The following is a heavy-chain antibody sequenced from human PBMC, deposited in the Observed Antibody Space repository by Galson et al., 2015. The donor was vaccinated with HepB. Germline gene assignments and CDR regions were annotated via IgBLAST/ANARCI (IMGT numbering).Heavy chain of an antibody. CDR1: GFPFTNYA. CDR2: ISYDGRNK. J-gene: IGHJ6*03. V-gene: IGHV3-30*03. Sequence: SLRLSCAASGFPFTNYAMQWVRQAPGKGLEWVAVISYDGRNKDYADSLKGRLTITRDDSKNTLYVQMKSLRAEDTAGYYCATGYYYMDVWGKGTTVTVSS. CDR3: ATGYYYMDV.